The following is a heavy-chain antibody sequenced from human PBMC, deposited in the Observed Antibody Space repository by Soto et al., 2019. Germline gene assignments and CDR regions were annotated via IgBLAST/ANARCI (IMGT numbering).Heavy chain of an antibody. CDR1: GFTFSSYG. CDR2: IWYDGSNK. V-gene: IGHV3-33*01. J-gene: IGHJ4*02. D-gene: IGHD6-6*01. CDR3: ARDRQLAGYDFDY. Sequence: QVQLVESGGGVVQPGRSLRLSCAASGFTFSSYGMHWVRQAPGKGLEWVAVIWYDGSNKYYADSVKGRFTISRDNSKNTLYLKMTCLRAEETAVYYCARDRQLAGYDFDYWGQGTLVTVSS.